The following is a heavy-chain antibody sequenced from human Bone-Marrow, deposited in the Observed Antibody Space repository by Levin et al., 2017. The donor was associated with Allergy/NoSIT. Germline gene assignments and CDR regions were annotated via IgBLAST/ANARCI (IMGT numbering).Heavy chain of an antibody. CDR2: LSGSGGTT. J-gene: IGHJ4*02. CDR3: ARGVYNVPDYYIN. Sequence: GESLKISCAASGFTFGTSAMTWVRQAPGKGLEWVSSLSGSGGTTYYAGSVKGRFTISRDSSKNTLYLQLNSLTVEETDVYYCARGVYNVPDYYINWGQGTLVTVSS. CDR1: GFTFGTSA. V-gene: IGHV3-23*01. D-gene: IGHD3-10*01.